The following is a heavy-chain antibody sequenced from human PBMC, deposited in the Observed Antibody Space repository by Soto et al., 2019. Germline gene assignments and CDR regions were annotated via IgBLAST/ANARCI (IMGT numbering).Heavy chain of an antibody. D-gene: IGHD4-17*01. CDR2: INPNSGGT. Sequence: ASVKVSCKASGYTFTGYYMHWVRQAPGQGLEWMGWINPNSGGTNYAQKFQGRVTMTRDTSISTAYMELSRLRSDDTAVYYCARVDYGGNYDAFDIWGQGTMVTVPS. CDR3: ARVDYGGNYDAFDI. J-gene: IGHJ3*02. V-gene: IGHV1-2*02. CDR1: GYTFTGYY.